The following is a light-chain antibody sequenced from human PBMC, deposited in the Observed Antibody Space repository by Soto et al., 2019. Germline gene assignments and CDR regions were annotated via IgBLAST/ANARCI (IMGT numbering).Light chain of an antibody. CDR1: QSVSSY. CDR2: DTS. V-gene: IGKV3-11*01. CDR3: QQRSNWLFT. J-gene: IGKJ3*01. Sequence: EIVLTQSPATLSLSPGERATLSCRASQSVSSYLAWYQQKPGQAPRLFIYDTSNRATGIPARFSGSGSGTDVTITISSLEPEEFAVYYCQQRSNWLFTFGPGTKVDIK.